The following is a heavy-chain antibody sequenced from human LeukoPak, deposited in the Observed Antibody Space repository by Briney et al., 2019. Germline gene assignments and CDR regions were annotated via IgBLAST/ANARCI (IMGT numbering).Heavy chain of an antibody. J-gene: IGHJ4*02. CDR1: GFTFSSYG. D-gene: IGHD3-10*01. CDR2: ISSSSSYI. CDR3: ARDGELLGGY. V-gene: IGHV3-21*01. Sequence: GGSLRLSCAASGFTFSSYGMNWVRQAPGKGLEWVSSISSSSSYIYYADSVKGRFTISRDNAKNSLYLQMNSLRAEDTAVYYCARDGELLGGYWGQGTLVTVSS.